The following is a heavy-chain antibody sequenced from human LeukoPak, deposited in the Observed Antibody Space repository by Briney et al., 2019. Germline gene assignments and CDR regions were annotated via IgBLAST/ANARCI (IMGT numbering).Heavy chain of an antibody. CDR1: GYTFTTYC. CDR3: ARDPTIAVAGPGY. V-gene: IGHV1-18*01. CDR2: ISAYNANT. D-gene: IGHD6-19*01. J-gene: IGHJ4*02. Sequence: AASVTLSCNASGYTFTTYCMSWVRQAPGQGLEWLGWISAYNANTNNAQTFQGRATMTTDTSTSTAYMDLRSMRSDDTAVYYCARDPTIAVAGPGYWGQGTLVTVSS.